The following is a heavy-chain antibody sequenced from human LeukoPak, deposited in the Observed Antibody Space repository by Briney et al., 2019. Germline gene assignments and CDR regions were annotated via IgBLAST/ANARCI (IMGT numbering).Heavy chain of an antibody. CDR2: ISAYNGNT. J-gene: IGHJ3*02. V-gene: IGHV1-18*01. CDR1: GYTFTSYG. CDR3: ARADWELLEEGAFDI. D-gene: IGHD1-26*01. Sequence: ASVKVSCKASGYTFTSYGISWVRQAPGQGLEWMEWISAYNGNTNYAQKLQGRVTMTTDTSTSTAYMELRSLRSDDTAVYYCARADWELLEEGAFDIWGQGTMVTVSS.